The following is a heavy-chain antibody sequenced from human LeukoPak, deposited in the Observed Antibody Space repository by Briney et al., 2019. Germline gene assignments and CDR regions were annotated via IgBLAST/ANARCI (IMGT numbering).Heavy chain of an antibody. Sequence: SETLSLTCTVSGYSISSGYYWGWIRQPPGKGLEWIGSIYHSGSTYYNPSLKSRVTISVDTSKNQFSLKLSSVTAADTAVYYCARGGYCSSTSCFEYYYYYYMDVWGKGTTVTVSS. D-gene: IGHD2-2*01. CDR2: IYHSGST. CDR1: GYSISSGYY. V-gene: IGHV4-38-2*02. CDR3: ARGGYCSSTSCFEYYYYYYMDV. J-gene: IGHJ6*03.